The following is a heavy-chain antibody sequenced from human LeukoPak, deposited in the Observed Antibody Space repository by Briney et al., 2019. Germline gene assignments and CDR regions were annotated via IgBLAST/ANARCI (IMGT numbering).Heavy chain of an antibody. J-gene: IGHJ6*02. Sequence: SETLSLTCTVSGGSVSNYYWSWIRQPPGKGLEWIGYIYYSGSTDYNPSLKSRVAISVDTSKNQFCLRLSSVTAADTAVYYCARAPAAGDYYGTDVWGQGTTVTVSS. D-gene: IGHD6-13*01. V-gene: IGHV4-59*02. CDR3: ARAPAAGDYYGTDV. CDR2: IYYSGST. CDR1: GGSVSNYY.